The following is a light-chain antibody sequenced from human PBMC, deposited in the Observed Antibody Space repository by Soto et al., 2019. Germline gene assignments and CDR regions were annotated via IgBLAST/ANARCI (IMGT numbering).Light chain of an antibody. J-gene: IGKJ3*01. CDR3: QQYGSSPPVT. CDR2: GAS. CDR1: QSVSSSY. Sequence: EFVLSQSPGTLSLSPGERATLSCRASQSVSSSYLAWYQQKPGQAPRLLIYGASSRATGIPDRFSGSGSGTDFTLTISRLEPEDFAVYYCQQYGSSPPVTLGPATKVDI. V-gene: IGKV3-20*01.